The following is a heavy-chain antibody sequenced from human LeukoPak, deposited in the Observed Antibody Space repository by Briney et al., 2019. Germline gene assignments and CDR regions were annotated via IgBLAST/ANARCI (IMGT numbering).Heavy chain of an antibody. CDR2: IIPIFGTA. CDR1: RGTFSSYA. J-gene: IGHJ4*02. D-gene: IGHD3-3*01. CDR3: ARRHQQSGYYDYFDY. Sequence: SVKVSCKASRGTFSSYAISWVRQAPGQGLEWMGGIIPIFGTANYAQKFQVRVTITADESTSTAYMELSSLRSEDTAVYYCARRHQQSGYYDYFDYWGQGTLVTVFS. V-gene: IGHV1-69*13.